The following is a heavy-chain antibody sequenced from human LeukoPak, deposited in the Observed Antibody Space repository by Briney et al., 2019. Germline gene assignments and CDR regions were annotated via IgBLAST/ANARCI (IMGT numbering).Heavy chain of an antibody. V-gene: IGHV3-53*01. CDR2: IYSGGST. CDR1: GFTVSSNY. J-gene: IGHJ4*02. Sequence: GGSLRLSCAASGFTVSSNYMSWVRLAPGKGLEWVSVIYSGGSTYYADSVKGRFTISRDNSKNTLYLQMNSLRAEDTAVYYCARDDILTGYDYWGQGTLVTVSS. D-gene: IGHD3-9*01. CDR3: ARDDILTGYDY.